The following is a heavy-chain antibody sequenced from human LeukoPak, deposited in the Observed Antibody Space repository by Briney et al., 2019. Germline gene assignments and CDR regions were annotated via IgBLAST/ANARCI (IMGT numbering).Heavy chain of an antibody. Sequence: PGGSLRLSCAPSGFSFSDNYMSWIRQAPGKGLQWLSYISGDGYDINYADSVKGRFTVARDNAKNALYQQMNSLGVEDTAIYYCATKAREAPEWGQGTLVTVSS. CDR2: ISGDGYDI. CDR3: ATKAREAPE. CDR1: GFSFSDNY. J-gene: IGHJ4*02. V-gene: IGHV3-11*01. D-gene: IGHD1/OR15-1a*01.